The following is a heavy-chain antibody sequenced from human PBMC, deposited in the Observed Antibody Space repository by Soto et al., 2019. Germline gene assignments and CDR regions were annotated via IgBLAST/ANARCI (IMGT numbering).Heavy chain of an antibody. CDR2: IFWDDDK. V-gene: IGHV2-5*02. Sequence: QITLKESGPTLVKPTQTLTLTCTFSGFSLSTSGVGVGWIRQPPGKALEWLALIFWDDDKRYSPSLKSRLTITKDTSKNQVVLTMTNMDPVDTATYYCAHKKGSSTTVLYYYFDYWGQGTLVTVSS. CDR3: AHKKGSSTTVLYYYFDY. CDR1: GFSLSTSGVG. D-gene: IGHD5-12*01. J-gene: IGHJ4*02.